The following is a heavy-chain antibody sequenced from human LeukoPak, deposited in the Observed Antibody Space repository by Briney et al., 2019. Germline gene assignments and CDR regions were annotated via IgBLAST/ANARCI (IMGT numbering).Heavy chain of an antibody. CDR2: ISGSGGNT. CDR3: AKVPITVTRNFDY. V-gene: IGHV3-23*01. CDR1: GFTFSNDV. D-gene: IGHD4-17*01. Sequence: GGSLRLSCAASGFTFSNDVMSWVRQAPGKGLEWVSSISGSGGNTYYADSVKGRFTISRDNSKNTLYLQMNSLRAEDTAVYYCAKVPITVTRNFDYWGQGTLVTVSS. J-gene: IGHJ4*02.